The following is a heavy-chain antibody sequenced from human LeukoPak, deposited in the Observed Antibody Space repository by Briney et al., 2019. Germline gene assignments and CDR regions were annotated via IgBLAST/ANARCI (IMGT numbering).Heavy chain of an antibody. Sequence: SETLSLTYTVSGGSISSGSYYWSWIRQPAGKGLEWIGRIYTSGSTNYNPSLKSRVTISVDTSKNQFSLKLSSVTAADTAVYYCARDLGIAPGWFDPWGQGTLVTVSS. CDR2: IYTSGST. CDR3: ARDLGIAPGWFDP. V-gene: IGHV4-61*02. D-gene: IGHD6-13*01. CDR1: GGSISSGSYY. J-gene: IGHJ5*02.